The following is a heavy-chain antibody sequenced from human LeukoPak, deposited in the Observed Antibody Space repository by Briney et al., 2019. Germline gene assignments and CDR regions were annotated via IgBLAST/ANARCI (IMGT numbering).Heavy chain of an antibody. CDR2: ISYDGSNK. V-gene: IGHV3-30*04. CDR1: GFTFSSYA. J-gene: IGHJ6*02. CDR3: ARESSGWPYYYYYGMDV. D-gene: IGHD6-19*01. Sequence: GESLRLSCAASGFTFSSYAMHWVRQAPGKGLEWVAVISYDGSNKDYADSVKGRFTISRDNSKITLYLQMNSLRAEDTAVYYCARESSGWPYYYYYGMDVWGQGTTVTVFS.